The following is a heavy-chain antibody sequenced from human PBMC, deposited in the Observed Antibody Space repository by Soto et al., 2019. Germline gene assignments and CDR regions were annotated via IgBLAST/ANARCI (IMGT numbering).Heavy chain of an antibody. D-gene: IGHD3-22*01. CDR3: SRDAVVIRGGLDDIDY. CDR1: VGSVSSGSYY. J-gene: IGHJ4*02. CDR2: IDYSRHT. V-gene: IGHV4-61*01. Sequence: PSETLSLTGTVTVGSVSSGSYYWRWIRQPPGKGLEWIGYIDYSRHTNYNPSLKSRVTIPVDTSKNQFSLKLRSMTAADTAVYYCSRDAVVIRGGLDDIDYWGQGAIVTFSS.